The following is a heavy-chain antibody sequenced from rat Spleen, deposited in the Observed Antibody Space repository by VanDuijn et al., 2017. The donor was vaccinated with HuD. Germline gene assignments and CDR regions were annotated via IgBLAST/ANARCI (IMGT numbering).Heavy chain of an antibody. CDR2: MKYDGDT. J-gene: IGHJ2*01. V-gene: IGHV2S30*01. Sequence: QVQLKESGPGLVQPSQTLSLTCTVSGFSLMDYSVHWVRQPPGKGLEWMGRMKYDGDTYYNSALKSRLSISRDTSKSQVFLKMNSLQTEDTAIYYCTRDEVYYGYTYGYYFDYWGQGVMVTVSS. CDR3: TRDEVYYGYTYGYYFDY. CDR1: GFSLMDYS. D-gene: IGHD1-9*01.